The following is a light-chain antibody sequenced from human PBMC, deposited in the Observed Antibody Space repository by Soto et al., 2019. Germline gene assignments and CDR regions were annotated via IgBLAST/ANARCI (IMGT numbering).Light chain of an antibody. CDR1: QSLLHSNGYKY. Sequence: DIVMTQSPLSLPVTPGEPASISCRSSQSLLHSNGYKYLDWYLQKPGQSPQLLIYMGSNRASGVPDRFSGSGSGTDFTLKISRVEAEDAGVYYCMQVLQTPTTFGQGTKLEIK. CDR3: MQVLQTPTT. CDR2: MGS. V-gene: IGKV2-28*01. J-gene: IGKJ2*01.